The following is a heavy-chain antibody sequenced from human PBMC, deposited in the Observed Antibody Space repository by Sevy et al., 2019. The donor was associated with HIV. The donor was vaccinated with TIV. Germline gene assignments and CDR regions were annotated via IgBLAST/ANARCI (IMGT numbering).Heavy chain of an antibody. Sequence: GGSLRLSCAASGFIFRNAWMSWVRQAPGKGLEWVGRIKSKTDGGTTDYAAPVKGRFTISRDDSKKTVYVQMNSLKNEDTAVYYCTTHDYGEGPYWGQGTLVTVSS. J-gene: IGHJ4*02. CDR3: TTHDYGEGPY. CDR2: IKSKTDGGTT. V-gene: IGHV3-15*01. CDR1: GFIFRNAW. D-gene: IGHD4-17*01.